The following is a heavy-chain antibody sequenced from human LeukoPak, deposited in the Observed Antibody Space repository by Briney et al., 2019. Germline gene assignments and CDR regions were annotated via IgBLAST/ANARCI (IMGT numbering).Heavy chain of an antibody. CDR3: ARAYYYYYGMDV. CDR1: GGSISSYY. J-gene: IGHJ6*02. V-gene: IGHV4-59*01. Sequence: SETLSLTCTVSGGSISSYYWSWIRQPPGKGLEWIGYIYYSGSTNYNPSLKSRVTISVDTSKNQFSLKLSSVTAADTAVYYCARAYYYYYGMDVWGQGTTVTVSS. CDR2: IYYSGST.